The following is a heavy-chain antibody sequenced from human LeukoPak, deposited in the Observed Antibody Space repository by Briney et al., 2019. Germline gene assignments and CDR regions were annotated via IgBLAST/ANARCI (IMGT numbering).Heavy chain of an antibody. CDR1: GGSFSGYY. D-gene: IGHD6-6*01. V-gene: IGHV4-34*01. J-gene: IGHJ4*02. CDR2: INHSGST. CDR3: ARVAARGSFGDY. Sequence: PSETLSLTCAVYGGSFSGYYWSWIRQPPGKGLEWIGEINHSGSTNYNPSLKSRVTISVDTSKNQFSLKLSSVTAADTAVYYCARVAARGSFGDYWGQGTLVTVSS.